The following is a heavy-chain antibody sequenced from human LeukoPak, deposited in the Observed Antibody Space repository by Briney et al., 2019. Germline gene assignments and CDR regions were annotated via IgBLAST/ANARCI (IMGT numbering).Heavy chain of an antibody. CDR2: IIPILGIA. Sequence: SVKVSCKASGGTFSSYAISWVRQAPGQGLEWMGRIIPILGIANYAQKFQGRVTMTTDTSTSTAYMELRSLRSDDTAVYYCATSPTIAPAGTGDYWGQGTLVTVSS. J-gene: IGHJ4*02. CDR1: GGTFSSYA. D-gene: IGHD6-13*01. V-gene: IGHV1-69*04. CDR3: ATSPTIAPAGTGDY.